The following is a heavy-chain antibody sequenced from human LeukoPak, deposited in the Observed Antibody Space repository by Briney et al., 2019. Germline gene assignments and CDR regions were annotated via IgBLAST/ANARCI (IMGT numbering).Heavy chain of an antibody. J-gene: IGHJ6*03. CDR1: GDSISSINW. D-gene: IGHD5-18*01. Sequence: SETLSLTCAVSGDSISSINWWTWVRLSPEKGLEWIGEIHHSGRTNYNPSLKSRVNISLDKSKNHFSLRVNSVVAADTAIYYCARAPDTAIPYYYMDVWGKGTTVTVSS. CDR3: ARAPDTAIPYYYMDV. CDR2: IHHSGRT. V-gene: IGHV4-4*02.